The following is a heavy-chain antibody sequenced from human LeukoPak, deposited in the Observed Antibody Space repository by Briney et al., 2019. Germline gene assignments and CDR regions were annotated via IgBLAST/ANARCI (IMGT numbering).Heavy chain of an antibody. CDR3: AKDLGGNSAYYFDF. CDR2: ISASAHRT. D-gene: IGHD4-23*01. V-gene: IGHV3-23*01. J-gene: IGHJ4*02. CDR1: GFTFADYA. Sequence: GRSLRLSCTASGFTFADYALSWFRQAPGKGLEWVSGISASAHRTHYADSVKGRFTVSRDNYKNTLSLQMNSLRADDTAVYYCAKDLGGNSAYYFDFWGQGTLVTVSS.